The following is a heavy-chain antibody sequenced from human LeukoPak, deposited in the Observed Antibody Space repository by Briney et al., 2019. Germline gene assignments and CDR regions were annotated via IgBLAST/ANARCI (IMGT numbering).Heavy chain of an antibody. J-gene: IGHJ6*03. Sequence: GGSLRLSFAASGFTFSSYSMNWVRQAPGKGLEWVSSISSSSSYIYYADSVKGRFTISRDNAKNSLYLQMNSLRAEDTAVYYCAKYSSSWDNYYYMNVWGKGTTVTVSS. D-gene: IGHD6-13*01. CDR2: ISSSSSYI. CDR1: GFTFSSYS. V-gene: IGHV3-21*01. CDR3: AKYSSSWDNYYYMNV.